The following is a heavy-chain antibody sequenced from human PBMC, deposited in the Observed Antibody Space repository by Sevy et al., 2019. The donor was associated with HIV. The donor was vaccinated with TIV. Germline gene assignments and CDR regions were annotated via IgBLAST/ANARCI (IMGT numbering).Heavy chain of an antibody. CDR2: FDPEDGET. CDR3: ATTKDYYEGSGYPFDG. D-gene: IGHD3-22*01. Sequence: ASVKVSCKVCGSALTELAMHWVRQAPGKGLEWMATFDPEDGETFYAQKFQGRVTMTEDTSTDTAYLELVSLRSEDTAVYYCATTKDYYEGSGYPFDGWGQGTLVTVYS. V-gene: IGHV1-24*01. CDR1: GSALTELA. J-gene: IGHJ4*02.